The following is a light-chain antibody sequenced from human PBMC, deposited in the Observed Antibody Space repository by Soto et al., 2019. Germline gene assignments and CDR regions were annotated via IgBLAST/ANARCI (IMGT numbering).Light chain of an antibody. Sequence: EIVLTQSPGTLSLSPGERATLSCRASQSVSSSYLAWYQQKPGQAHRLLIYGASSRATGIPDRFRGSGSGTDFTLAISRLEPEDCAVYYCQQYGSSPPSITFGQGTRLEIK. CDR2: GAS. CDR1: QSVSSSY. V-gene: IGKV3-20*01. CDR3: QQYGSSPPSIT. J-gene: IGKJ5*01.